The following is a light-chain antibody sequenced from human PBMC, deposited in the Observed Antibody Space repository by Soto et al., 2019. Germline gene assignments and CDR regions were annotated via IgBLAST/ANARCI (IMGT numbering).Light chain of an antibody. Sequence: EIVLTQSPGTLSLSPGERATLSCRASQSVSSSYLASYQQKPGQAPRLLIYGASSRATRIPDRFSGSGPGTDFTLTISRPAPEDFAVYYCQQYGSSPRVTFGGGTKVDIK. J-gene: IGKJ4*01. CDR2: GAS. V-gene: IGKV3-20*01. CDR3: QQYGSSPRVT. CDR1: QSVSSSY.